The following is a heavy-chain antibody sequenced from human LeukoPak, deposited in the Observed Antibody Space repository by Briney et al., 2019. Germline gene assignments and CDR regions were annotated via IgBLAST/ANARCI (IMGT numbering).Heavy chain of an antibody. D-gene: IGHD2-2*01. CDR3: ARVGGYCSSTSCYLGLDY. J-gene: IGHJ4*02. Sequence: RPGGSLRLSCAASGFTFSSYWMSWVRQAPGKGLEWVANIKQDGSEKYYVDSVKGRFTISRDNAKNSLYLQMNSLRAEDTAVYYCARVGGYCSSTSCYLGLDYWGQGTLVTVSS. V-gene: IGHV3-7*01. CDR2: IKQDGSEK. CDR1: GFTFSSYW.